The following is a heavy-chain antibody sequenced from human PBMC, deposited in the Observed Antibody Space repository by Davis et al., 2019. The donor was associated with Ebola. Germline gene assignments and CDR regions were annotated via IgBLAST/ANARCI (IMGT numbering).Heavy chain of an antibody. CDR1: GFTFISYW. V-gene: IGHV4-34*01. CDR2: INHSGST. D-gene: IGHD3-10*01. J-gene: IGHJ6*02. Sequence: GSLRLSCAASGFTFISYWMNWVRQAPGKGLEWIGEINHSGSTNYNPSLKSRVTISVDTSKNQFSLKLSSVTAADTAVYYCARVKVPAGRGIWFYYYYGMDVWGQGTTVTVSS. CDR3: ARVKVPAGRGIWFYYYYGMDV.